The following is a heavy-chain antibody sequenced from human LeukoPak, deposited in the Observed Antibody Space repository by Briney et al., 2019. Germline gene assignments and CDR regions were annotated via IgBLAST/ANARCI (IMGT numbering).Heavy chain of an antibody. CDR3: VKAQDYGGNSGALAFDI. Sequence: GGSLRLSCSASGFTFSSYAMHWVRQAPGKGLEYVSAISSNGGSTYYADSVKGRFTISRDNSKNTLYLQMSSLRAEDTAVYYCVKAQDYGGNSGALAFDIWGQGTMVTVSS. CDR2: ISSNGGST. V-gene: IGHV3-64D*09. J-gene: IGHJ3*02. CDR1: GFTFSSYA. D-gene: IGHD4-23*01.